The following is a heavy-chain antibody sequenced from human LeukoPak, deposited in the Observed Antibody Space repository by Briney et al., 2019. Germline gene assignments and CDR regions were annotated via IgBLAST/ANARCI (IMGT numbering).Heavy chain of an antibody. CDR1: GGSFSGYY. CDR2: INHSGST. Sequence: SETLSLTCAVYGGSFSGYYWSWIRQPPGKGLEWIGEINHSGSTNYNPSLKSRVTISVDTSKNQFSLKLSSVTAADTAVYYCAGGGYGDYFDYWGQGTLVTVSS. CDR3: AGGGYGDYFDY. J-gene: IGHJ4*02. V-gene: IGHV4-34*01. D-gene: IGHD4-17*01.